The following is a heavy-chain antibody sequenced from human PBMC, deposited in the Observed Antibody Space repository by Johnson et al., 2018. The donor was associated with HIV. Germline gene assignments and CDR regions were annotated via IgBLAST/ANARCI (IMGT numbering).Heavy chain of an antibody. J-gene: IGHJ3*02. D-gene: IGHD1-26*01. CDR3: AKGFGASSGAFDI. Sequence: QMQLVESGGGLVQPGGSLRLSCAASGFTFSDYYMSWIRQAPGKGLEWVAVISYDGSNKYYADSVKGRFTISRDNSKNTLYLQMNSLRAEDTAVYYCAKGFGASSGAFDIWGQGTMVTVSS. CDR2: ISYDGSNK. V-gene: IGHV3-30*18. CDR1: GFTFSDYY.